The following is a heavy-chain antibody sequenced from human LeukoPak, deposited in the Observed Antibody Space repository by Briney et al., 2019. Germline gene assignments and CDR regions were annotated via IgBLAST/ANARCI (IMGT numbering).Heavy chain of an antibody. D-gene: IGHD1-26*01. CDR2: VFHSGNT. CDR1: GYSISSTYY. J-gene: IGHJ4*02. Sequence: SETLSLTCTVSGYSISSTYYRGWIRQPPGKGLEWVGSVFHSGNTYYNPSLKSRLTISVDTSKNQFSLKLSSVTAADTAVYYCARDGKVGATSFDYWGQGTLVTVSS. V-gene: IGHV4-38-2*02. CDR3: ARDGKVGATSFDY.